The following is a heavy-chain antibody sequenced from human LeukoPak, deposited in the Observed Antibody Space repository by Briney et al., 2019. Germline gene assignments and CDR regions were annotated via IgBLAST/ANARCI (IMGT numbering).Heavy chain of an antibody. CDR3: ARGGTDYYFDY. CDR2: IYYSDST. CDR1: GGSVTRGKYY. D-gene: IGHD1-26*01. J-gene: IGHJ4*02. V-gene: IGHV4-30-4*01. Sequence: SETLSLTCSVSGGSVTRGKYYWSWFRQPPGNGLEWIGYIYYSDSTYYNPSLESRVTIAVDTSINQFALKLSSVTAADTAVYYCARGGTDYYFDYWGQGTLVTVSS.